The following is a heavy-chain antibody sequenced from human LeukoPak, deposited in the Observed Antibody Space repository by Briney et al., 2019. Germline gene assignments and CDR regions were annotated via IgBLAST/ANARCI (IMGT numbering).Heavy chain of an antibody. V-gene: IGHV1-8*01. CDR3: ARGRIVAGHYYFDY. CDR2: MNPNSGNT. J-gene: IGHJ4*03. Sequence: GASVKVSCKASGYTFTSYDINWVRQATGQGLEWMGWMNPNSGNTGYAQKFQGRVTMTRNTSISTAYMELSSLRSEDTAVYYCARGRIVAGHYYFDYWGQGTMVTVSS. D-gene: IGHD6-19*01. CDR1: GYTFTSYD.